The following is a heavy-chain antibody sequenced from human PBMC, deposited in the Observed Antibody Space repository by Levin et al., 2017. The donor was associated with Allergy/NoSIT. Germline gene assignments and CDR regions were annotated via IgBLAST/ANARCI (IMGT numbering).Heavy chain of an antibody. CDR2: ISGGGTAI. CDR1: GFTFNTYN. J-gene: IGHJ6*02. CDR3: AREPANGMDV. V-gene: IGHV3-48*01. Sequence: GGSLRLSCAASGFTFNTYNMNWVRQAPGKGLEWISYISGGGTAIYYADSVKGRFSISRDKGKNSVSLQMNSLRAEDTAVYYCAREPANGMDVWGQGTAVTVSS.